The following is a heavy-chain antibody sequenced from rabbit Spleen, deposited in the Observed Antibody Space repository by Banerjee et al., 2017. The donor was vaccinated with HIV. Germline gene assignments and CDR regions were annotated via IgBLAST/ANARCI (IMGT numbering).Heavy chain of an antibody. CDR1: GVSFSSNHY. J-gene: IGHJ6*01. D-gene: IGHD8-1*01. CDR2: IEGGSSTFS. Sequence: QQQLEESGGGLVKPGGTLTVTCTASGVSFSSNHYMCWVRQAPGKGLEWIACIEGGSSTFSYFASWAKGRFTCSKASSTTVTLQMTSLTAADTATYFCARDSGSSFSSYGMDLWGPGTLVTVS. CDR3: ARDSGSSFSSYGMDL. V-gene: IGHV1S45*01.